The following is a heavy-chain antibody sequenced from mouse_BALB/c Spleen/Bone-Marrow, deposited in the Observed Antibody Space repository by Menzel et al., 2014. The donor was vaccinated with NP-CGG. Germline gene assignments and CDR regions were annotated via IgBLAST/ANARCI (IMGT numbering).Heavy chain of an antibody. D-gene: IGHD1-1*01. CDR1: GYTFTDYE. V-gene: IGHV1-15*01. CDR3: TRGGNFMTTVVVDYEY. Sequence: VQLQQSGAELVRPEASVTLSCKASGYTFTDYEMHWVKQTPVHGLEWIGAIDPATGGTAYNQKFKGKATLTADKSSSTAYMELWSGTSEDSAVYYCTRGGNFMTTVVVDYEYGGQGHTLAVAS. J-gene: IGHJ2*01. CDR2: IDPATGGT.